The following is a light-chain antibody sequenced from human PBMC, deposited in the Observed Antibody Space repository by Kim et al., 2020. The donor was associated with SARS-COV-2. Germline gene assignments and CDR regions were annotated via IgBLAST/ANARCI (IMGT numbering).Light chain of an antibody. CDR3: QSYDGSLGVVV. CDR1: GSNIRADCD. V-gene: IGLV1-40*01. Sequence: VTSSYTEGGSNIRADCDVHWCQRLPRTAPKLLIYGNRNRPSGVPDRFVDSTSGTSASLAITELQAEDEADYYCQSYDGSLGVVVFGGRTKVTVL. CDR2: GNR. J-gene: IGLJ2*01.